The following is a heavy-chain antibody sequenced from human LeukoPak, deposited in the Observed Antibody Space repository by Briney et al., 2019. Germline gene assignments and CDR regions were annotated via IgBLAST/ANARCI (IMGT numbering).Heavy chain of an antibody. CDR2: VYTSGST. D-gene: IGHD4-17*01. CDR1: GGSISSGDYY. J-gene: IGHJ4*02. CDR3: ARDDGDYGSDY. Sequence: SQTLSLTCSVSGGSISSGDYYWSWIRQPAGKGLEWIGRVYTSGSTNYNPSLKSRVTISADTSRNQFSLRLSSVTAADTAVYYCARDDGDYGSDYWGQGTLVTVSS. V-gene: IGHV4-61*02.